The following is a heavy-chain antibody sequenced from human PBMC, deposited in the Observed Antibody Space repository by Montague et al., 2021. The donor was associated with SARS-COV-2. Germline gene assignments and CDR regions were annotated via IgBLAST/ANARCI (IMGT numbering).Heavy chain of an antibody. CDR1: GFSLTTDGMY. Sequence: PALVKPTQTLTLTCTFSGFSLTTDGMYVSWIRQPPGKALEWLARIDWDDDKYYSASLKTRLTISKDTSKNQVVLTMTDSDPLDTGTYYCARTDGFNLLGFDSWGQGTLVAVSS. J-gene: IGHJ4*02. CDR2: IDWDDDK. D-gene: IGHD5-24*01. CDR3: ARTDGFNLLGFDS. V-gene: IGHV2-70*11.